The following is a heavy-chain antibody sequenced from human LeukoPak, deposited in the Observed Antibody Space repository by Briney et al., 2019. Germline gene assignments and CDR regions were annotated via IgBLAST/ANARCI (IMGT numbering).Heavy chain of an antibody. D-gene: IGHD6-13*01. CDR3: ATYPGYSSTFFDP. J-gene: IGHJ5*02. Sequence: GGSLRLSCVASGFSFSGFSMGWVRQAPGKGLEWVAKMNEYGSEIFYVDSVKGRFTISRDNSKNTLYLQMNSLRVEDTAVYYCATYPGYSSTFFDPWGQGTLVTVSS. CDR2: MNEYGSEI. V-gene: IGHV3-7*03. CDR1: GFSFSGFS.